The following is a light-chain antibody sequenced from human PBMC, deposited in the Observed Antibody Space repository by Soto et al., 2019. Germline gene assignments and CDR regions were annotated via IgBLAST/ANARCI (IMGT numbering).Light chain of an antibody. J-gene: IGKJ1*01. V-gene: IGKV3-15*01. CDR2: GAS. CDR1: QSVSTN. CDR3: QQYNNWPPT. Sequence: EIKMTQFPATLSVSAGERATLSCRASQSVSTNLAWYQQKPGQAPRLLIYGASTRATGMPARFSGSGSGTDFALTISSLQSEDSAIYYCQQYNNWPPTFGQGTKVDIK.